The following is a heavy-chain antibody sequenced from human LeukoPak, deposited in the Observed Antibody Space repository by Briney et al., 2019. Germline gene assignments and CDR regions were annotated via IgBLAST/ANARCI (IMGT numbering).Heavy chain of an antibody. CDR2: INPYGSDT. CDR3: VAYNWNYPEY. J-gene: IGHJ4*02. Sequence: GGSLRLSCAASGFSFRSYFMYWVRQAPGKGLVWVSRINPYGSDTEYADSVKGRFTISRDNAKNTLYMQVNSLREEDTAVYYCVAYNWNYPEYWGQGTLVTVSS. V-gene: IGHV3-74*03. CDR1: GFSFRSYF. D-gene: IGHD1-7*01.